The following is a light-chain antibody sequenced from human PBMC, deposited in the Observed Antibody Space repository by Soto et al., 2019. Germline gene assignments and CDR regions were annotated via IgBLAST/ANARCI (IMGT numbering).Light chain of an antibody. CDR3: QSYDTSLRGV. CDR2: GNN. Sequence: QSALTQPPSVSGAPGQRVTISCTGCSSNIGAASNVHWYQQLPGTAPKLLIFGNNNRPSGVPDRFSGSKSGTSASLAITGLQAEDEADYYCQSYDTSLRGVFGTGTKVNRP. J-gene: IGLJ1*01. V-gene: IGLV1-40*01. CDR1: SSNIGAASN.